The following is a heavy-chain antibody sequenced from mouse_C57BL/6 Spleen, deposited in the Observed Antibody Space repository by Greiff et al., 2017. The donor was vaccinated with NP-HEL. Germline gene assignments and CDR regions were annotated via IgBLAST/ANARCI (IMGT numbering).Heavy chain of an antibody. V-gene: IGHV1-63*01. J-gene: IGHJ2*01. CDR2: IYPGGGYT. CDR3: AREGLRGTFDY. D-gene: IGHD2-4*01. Sequence: QVQLKESGAELVRPGTSVKMSCKASGYTFTNYWIGWAKQRPGHGLEWIGDIYPGGGYTNYNEKFKGKATLTADKSSSTAYMQFSSLTSEDSAIYYCAREGLRGTFDYWGQGTTLTVSS. CDR1: GYTFTNYW.